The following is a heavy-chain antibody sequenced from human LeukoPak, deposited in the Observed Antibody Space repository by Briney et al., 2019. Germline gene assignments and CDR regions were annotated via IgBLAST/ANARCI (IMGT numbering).Heavy chain of an antibody. CDR2: IRYDGSNK. J-gene: IGHJ4*02. Sequence: GGSLRLSCAASGFTFSSYGMHWVRQAPGKGLEWVAFIRYDGSNKYYADSVKGRFTISRDNSRDTLYLQMISLRAEDTAVYYCAKSAVGATLGDYWGQGTAVTVSS. CDR3: AKSAVGATLGDY. CDR1: GFTFSSYG. V-gene: IGHV3-30*02. D-gene: IGHD1-26*01.